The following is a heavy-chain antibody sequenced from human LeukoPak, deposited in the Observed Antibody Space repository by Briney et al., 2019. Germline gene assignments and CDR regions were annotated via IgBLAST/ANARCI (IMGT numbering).Heavy chain of an antibody. CDR2: ISSTTSYI. J-gene: IGHJ4*02. CDR1: GFIFNTYS. CDR3: ARYSTGGSYFDC. V-gene: IGHV3-21*04. Sequence: PGGSLRLSCAASGFIFNTYSMNWVRQAPGKGLEWVSSISSTTSYIFYADSVKGRFTISRDNAKNSLYLQMNSLGAEDTAVYFCARYSTGGSYFDCWGQGTLVTVSS. D-gene: IGHD2-15*01.